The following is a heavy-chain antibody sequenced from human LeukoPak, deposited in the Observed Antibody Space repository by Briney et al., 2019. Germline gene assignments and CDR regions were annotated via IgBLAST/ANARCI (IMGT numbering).Heavy chain of an antibody. V-gene: IGHV4-39*01. CDR3: AGNIGYCSGGSCYSEDWNAFDI. CDR2: IYYSGST. Sequence: SETLSLTCTVSGGSISSSSYYWGWIRQPPGKGLEWIGSIYYSGSTYYNPSLKSRVTISVDTSKNQFSLKLSSVTAADTAVYYCAGNIGYCSGGSCYSEDWNAFDIWGQGTMVTVSS. D-gene: IGHD2-15*01. J-gene: IGHJ3*02. CDR1: GGSISSSSYY.